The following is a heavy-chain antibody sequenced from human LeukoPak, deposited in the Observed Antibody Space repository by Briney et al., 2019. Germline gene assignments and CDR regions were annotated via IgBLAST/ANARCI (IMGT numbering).Heavy chain of an antibody. D-gene: IGHD3-22*01. CDR1: GFTFSIYA. V-gene: IGHV3-23*01. J-gene: IGHJ4*02. CDR3: TRDRPNYYGSDGHYYRRNGDY. Sequence: GGSLRLSCAASGFTFSIYAMSWVRQAPGKGLEWVSSISSRGELTFYADSVKGRFTISRDNSESTLYLQMNILRAEDTAIYYCTRDRPNYYGSDGHYYRRNGDYWGQGTLVTVSS. CDR2: ISSRGELT.